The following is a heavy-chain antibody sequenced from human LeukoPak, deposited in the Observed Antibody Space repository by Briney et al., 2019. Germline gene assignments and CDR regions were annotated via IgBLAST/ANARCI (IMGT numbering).Heavy chain of an antibody. CDR1: GFTFSSYS. J-gene: IGHJ4*02. D-gene: IGHD5-18*01. CDR2: ISSSSSTI. Sequence: PGGSLRLSCAASGFTFSSYSMNWVRQAPGKGLEWVSYISSSSSTIYYADSVKGRFTISRDNAKNSLYLQMNSLRAEDTAVYYCAGDSYGSVVKYWGQGTLVTVSP. CDR3: AGDSYGSVVKY. V-gene: IGHV3-48*01.